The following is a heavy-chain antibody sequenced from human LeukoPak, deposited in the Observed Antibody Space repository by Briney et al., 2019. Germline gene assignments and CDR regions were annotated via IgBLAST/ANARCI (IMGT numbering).Heavy chain of an antibody. D-gene: IGHD4-17*01. CDR2: ISTSGSST. V-gene: IGHV3-21*01. CDR3: AREPGNNGDLDY. J-gene: IGHJ4*02. CDR1: GFTFSNYW. Sequence: GGSLRLSCAASGFTFSNYWMSWVRQAPGKGLEWVSSISTSGSSTFYADSMKGRFTISRDNAKSSLYLQMSSLRAEDTAVYYCAREPGNNGDLDYWGQGTLVTVSS.